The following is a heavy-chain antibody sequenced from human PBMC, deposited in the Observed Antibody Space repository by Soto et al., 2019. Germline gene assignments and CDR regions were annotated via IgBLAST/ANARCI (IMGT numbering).Heavy chain of an antibody. D-gene: IGHD3-3*01. CDR1: GYTFTIYY. CDR3: ARGKSGYSYYYYYYMDV. V-gene: IGHV1-46*03. J-gene: IGHJ6*03. Sequence: ASVKVSCKASGYTFTIYYMHWVLQAPGQGLEWMGIINPSGGSTSYAQKFQGRVTMTRDTSTSTVYMELSSLRSEDTAVYYCARGKSGYSYYYYYYMDVWGKGTTVTVSS. CDR2: INPSGGST.